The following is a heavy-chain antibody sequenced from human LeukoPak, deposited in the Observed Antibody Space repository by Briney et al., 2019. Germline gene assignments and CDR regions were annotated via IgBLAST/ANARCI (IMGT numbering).Heavy chain of an antibody. CDR1: GGSFSGDY. V-gene: IGHV4-34*09. Sequence: SETLSLTCAVYGGSFSGDYWSWIRQPPGKGLEWIGEINHSGSTNYNPSLKSRVTISVDTSKNQFSLKLSSVTAADTAVYYCARDAVEYFDYWGQGTLVTVSS. CDR3: ARDAVEYFDY. J-gene: IGHJ4*02. CDR2: INHSGST.